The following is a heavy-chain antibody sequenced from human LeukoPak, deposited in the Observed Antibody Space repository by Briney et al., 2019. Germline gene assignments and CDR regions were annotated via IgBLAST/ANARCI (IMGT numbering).Heavy chain of an antibody. V-gene: IGHV4-30-4*01. J-gene: IGHJ4*02. Sequence: ASQTLSLTCTVSGGSMSSGDYYWSWIRQPPGKGLEWIGYIYYSGSTYYNPSLKSRVTISVDTSKNQFPLKLSSVTAADTAVYYCARVLWPYFDYWGQGTLVTVSS. CDR1: GGSMSSGDYY. CDR2: IYYSGST. CDR3: ARVLWPYFDY. D-gene: IGHD2-2*01.